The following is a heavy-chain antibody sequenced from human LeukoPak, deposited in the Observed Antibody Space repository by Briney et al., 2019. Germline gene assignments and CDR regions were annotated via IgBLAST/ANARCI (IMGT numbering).Heavy chain of an antibody. Sequence: ASVKVSCKASGGTFSSYAISWVRQAPGQGLEWMGGIIPIFGTANYAQKFQGRVTITADKSTSTAYMELSSLRSEDTAVYYCAKSSIIAAAGPYYFDYWGQGTLVTVSS. J-gene: IGHJ4*02. CDR2: IIPIFGTA. CDR3: AKSSIIAAAGPYYFDY. V-gene: IGHV1-69*06. D-gene: IGHD6-13*01. CDR1: GGTFSSYA.